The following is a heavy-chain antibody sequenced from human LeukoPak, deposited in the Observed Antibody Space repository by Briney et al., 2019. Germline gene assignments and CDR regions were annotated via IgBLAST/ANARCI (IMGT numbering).Heavy chain of an antibody. CDR2: ISAYNGNT. CDR3: AEERGPREWFDP. V-gene: IGHV1-18*01. Sequence: ASVKVSCKASGYTFTSYGISWVRQAPGQGLERMGWISAYNGNTNYAQKLQGRVTMTTDTSTSTAYTELRSLRSDDTAVYYCAEERGPREWFDPWGQGTLVTVSS. D-gene: IGHD1-26*01. CDR1: GYTFTSYG. J-gene: IGHJ5*02.